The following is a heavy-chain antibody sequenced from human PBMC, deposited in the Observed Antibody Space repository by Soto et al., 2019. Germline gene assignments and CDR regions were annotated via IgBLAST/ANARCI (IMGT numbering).Heavy chain of an antibody. CDR2: IPYDRGNS. CDR1: GFTFSSYG. D-gene: IGHD5-18*01. J-gene: IGHJ4*02. CDR3: AKDREYSYGYADY. V-gene: IGHV3-30*18. Sequence: ESGGGVVQPGRSLRLSCAASGFTFSSYGMYWVRQAPGRGLEWVAFIPYDRGNSYYADSVKGRFTISRDNSKNTLYLQMNSLTAEDTAVYYCAKDREYSYGYADYWGQGALVTVSS.